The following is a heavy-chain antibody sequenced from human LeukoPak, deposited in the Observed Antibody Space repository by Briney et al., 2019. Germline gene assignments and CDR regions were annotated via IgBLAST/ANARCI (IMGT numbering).Heavy chain of an antibody. D-gene: IGHD6-19*01. J-gene: IGHJ4*02. CDR3: ARVQTDSRGWYHFDC. V-gene: IGHV3-48*02. Sequence: PGGSLRLSCAASGFTVSSNYMSWVRQAPGKGLEWVSYISGSSSTIYYADSVKGRFTVSRDNAGNSLYLQMNNLRDDDTAVYFCARVQTDSRGWYHFDCWGQGTLVTVSS. CDR1: GFTVSSNY. CDR2: ISGSSSTI.